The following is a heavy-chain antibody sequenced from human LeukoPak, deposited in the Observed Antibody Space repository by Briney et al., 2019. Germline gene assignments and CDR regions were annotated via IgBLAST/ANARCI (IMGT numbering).Heavy chain of an antibody. CDR2: IYYSGNT. D-gene: IGHD3-3*01. J-gene: IGHJ4*02. CDR1: GGSISNYY. CDR3: ARDTDFWSAYRFDY. Sequence: SETLSLTCTVSGGSISNYYWSWIRQPPGKGLEWIGYIYYSGNTNYNPSLKSRVTVLVDTSKNQFSLKLTSVTAADTAVYYCARDTDFWSAYRFDYWGQGTLVTVSS. V-gene: IGHV4-59*01.